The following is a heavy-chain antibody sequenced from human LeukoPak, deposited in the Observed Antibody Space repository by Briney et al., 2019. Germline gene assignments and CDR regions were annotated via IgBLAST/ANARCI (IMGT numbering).Heavy chain of an antibody. CDR1: GFTFSSYS. D-gene: IGHD2-2*02. Sequence: PGGSLRLSCAASGFTFSSYSMNWVRQAPGKGLEWVSSISSSRSYIYYADSVKGRFTISRDNAKNSLYLQMNSLRAEDTAVYYCARSSPHCSSTSCYNDAFDIWGQGTMVTVSS. CDR3: ARSSPHCSSTSCYNDAFDI. CDR2: ISSSRSYI. J-gene: IGHJ3*02. V-gene: IGHV3-21*01.